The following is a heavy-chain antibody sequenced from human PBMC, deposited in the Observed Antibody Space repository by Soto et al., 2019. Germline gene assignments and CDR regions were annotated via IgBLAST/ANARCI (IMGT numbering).Heavy chain of an antibody. CDR1: GFTFSSYA. V-gene: IGHV3-23*01. D-gene: IGHD6-13*01. CDR3: AKSLGGIAAAGLYYYGMDV. J-gene: IGHJ6*02. Sequence: GGSLRLSCAASGFTFSSYAMSWVRQAPGKGLEWVSAISGSGGSTYYADSVKGRFTISRDNSKNTLYLQMNSLRAEDTAVYYCAKSLGGIAAAGLYYYGMDVWRQGTTVTVSS. CDR2: ISGSGGST.